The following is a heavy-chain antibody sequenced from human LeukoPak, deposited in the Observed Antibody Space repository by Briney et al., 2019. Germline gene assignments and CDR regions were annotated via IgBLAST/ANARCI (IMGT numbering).Heavy chain of an antibody. V-gene: IGHV3-30*18. CDR2: ISYDGSNK. Sequence: GGSLRLSCAASGFTFSSYGMHWVRQAPGKGLEWVAVISYDGSNKYYADSVKGRFTISRDNSKNTLYLQMNSLRAEDTAVYYCAKGALVVTYYYYGMDVWGQGTTVTVSS. D-gene: IGHD3-22*01. J-gene: IGHJ6*02. CDR1: GFTFSSYG. CDR3: AKGALVVTYYYYGMDV.